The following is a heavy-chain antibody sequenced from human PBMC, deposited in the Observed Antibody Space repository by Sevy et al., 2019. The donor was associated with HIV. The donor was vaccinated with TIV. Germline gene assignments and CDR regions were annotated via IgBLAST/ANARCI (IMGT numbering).Heavy chain of an antibody. D-gene: IGHD4-17*01. J-gene: IGHJ5*02. CDR3: AKCLTPVTNQWSFDP. V-gene: IGHV3-66*01. CDR2: IYSGGST. CDR1: EFTVTNNY. Sequence: GGSLRLSCAASEFTVTNNYMSWVRQAPGKGLEWVSTIYSGGSTFYADSVKGRFTISRDNSKNTLYLQMNSLRAEDTAVYYCAKCLTPVTNQWSFDPWGQGTLVTVSS.